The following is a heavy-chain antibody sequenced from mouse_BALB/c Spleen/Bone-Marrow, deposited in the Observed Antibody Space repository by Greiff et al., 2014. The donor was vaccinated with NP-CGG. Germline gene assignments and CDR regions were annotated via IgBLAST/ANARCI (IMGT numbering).Heavy chain of an antibody. J-gene: IGHJ1*01. V-gene: IGHV1-9*01. CDR3: ARDDGRWYFDV. D-gene: IGHD1-1*01. CDR2: ILPGSGST. Sequence: QVHVKQSGAELMKPGASVTISCKATGYTFSSYWLEWVKQRPGHGLEWIGEILPGSGSTNYNEKFKGKATFTADTSSNTDYMQLSSLTAEDSAVYYGARDDGRWYFDVWGAGTTVTVSS. CDR1: GYTFSSYW.